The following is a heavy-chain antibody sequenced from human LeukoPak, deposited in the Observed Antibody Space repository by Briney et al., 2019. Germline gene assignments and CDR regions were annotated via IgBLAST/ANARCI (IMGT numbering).Heavy chain of an antibody. CDR1: GDSINSLDL. Sequence: PSETLSLTCTVSGDSINSLDLWSWVRQPPGKGLEWIGEMYLSGTTHSNPSVKSRVTISIDKSKNQFFLNLSSVTAADTAVYYCAGLVGRYSSGLYYYYFDYWGQGTLVTVSS. CDR3: AGLVGRYSSGLYYYYFDY. V-gene: IGHV4-4*02. CDR2: MYLSGTT. J-gene: IGHJ4*02. D-gene: IGHD3-22*01.